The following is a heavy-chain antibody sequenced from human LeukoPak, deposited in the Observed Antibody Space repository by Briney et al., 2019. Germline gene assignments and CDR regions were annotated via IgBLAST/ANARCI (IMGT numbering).Heavy chain of an antibody. CDR1: GFTFSSYA. D-gene: IGHD3-10*01. Sequence: PGGSLRLSCAASGFTFSSYAMSWVRQAPGRGLEWVSSITGSAGSTSYADSVKGRFTVSRDNSKNTLYLQMNSLRAEDTAVYYCAKVGDLLWFGELSRWFDPWGQGTLVTVSS. CDR3: AKVGDLLWFGELSRWFDP. V-gene: IGHV3-23*01. CDR2: ITGSAGST. J-gene: IGHJ5*02.